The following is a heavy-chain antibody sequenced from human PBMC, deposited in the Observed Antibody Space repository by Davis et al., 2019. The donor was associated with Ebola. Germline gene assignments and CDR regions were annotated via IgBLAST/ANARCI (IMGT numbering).Heavy chain of an antibody. CDR2: INPSGGST. J-gene: IGHJ4*02. V-gene: IGHV1-46*01. CDR3: ARDRRPYSSGWYPIYHFDY. CDR1: GYTFTSYY. D-gene: IGHD6-19*01. Sequence: ASVKVSCKASGYTFTSYYMHWVRQAPGQGLEWMGIINPSGGSTSYAQKFQGRVTMTRDTSTSTVYMELSSLRSDDTAVYYCARDRRPYSSGWYPIYHFDYWGQGTLVTVSS.